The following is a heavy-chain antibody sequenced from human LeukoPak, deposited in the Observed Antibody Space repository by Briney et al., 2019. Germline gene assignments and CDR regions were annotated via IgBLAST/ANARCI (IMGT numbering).Heavy chain of an antibody. Sequence: ASVKVSCKVSGYTLTELSMHWVRQAPGKGLEWMGGFDPEDGETIYAQKFQGRVTMTEDTPTDTAYMELSSLRSEDTAVYYCATTDSYGYAGRAFDIWGQGTMVTVSS. CDR3: ATTDSYGYAGRAFDI. V-gene: IGHV1-24*01. CDR2: FDPEDGET. CDR1: GYTLTELS. J-gene: IGHJ3*02. D-gene: IGHD5-18*01.